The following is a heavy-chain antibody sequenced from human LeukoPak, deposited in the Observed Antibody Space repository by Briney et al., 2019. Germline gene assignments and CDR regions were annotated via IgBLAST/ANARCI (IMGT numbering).Heavy chain of an antibody. D-gene: IGHD2-15*01. Sequence: GESQHISCQGSGYNFTSYLIDWVRQMPVKGLEWMGMIYPADSDIRYSPSFQGQVTISADKSISTVYLQWSSLKASDTAMYYCARQEYCSGGSCYTWFDPWGQGTLVTVSS. CDR2: IYPADSDI. CDR1: GYNFTSYL. J-gene: IGHJ5*02. V-gene: IGHV5-51*01. CDR3: ARQEYCSGGSCYTWFDP.